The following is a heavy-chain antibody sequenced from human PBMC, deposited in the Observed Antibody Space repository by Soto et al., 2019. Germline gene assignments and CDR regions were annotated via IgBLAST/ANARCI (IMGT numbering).Heavy chain of an antibody. J-gene: IGHJ4*02. CDR3: ATGNASGVLLPD. CDR1: GVSISGGGYY. Sequence: PSETLSLTCTVSGVSISGGGYYWSWMRQRPDTGLEWIGYIYYSGSTYYNPSLKSRVTISLDTSKNQFSLWLSSVTAADTAVYYCATGNASGVLLPDWGQGTLATVSS. CDR2: IYYSGST. V-gene: IGHV4-31*03. D-gene: IGHD7-27*01.